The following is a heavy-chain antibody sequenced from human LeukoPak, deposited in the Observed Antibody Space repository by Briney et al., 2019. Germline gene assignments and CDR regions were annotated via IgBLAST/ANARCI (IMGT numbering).Heavy chain of an antibody. Sequence: GRSLKLSCAASGFTLSNYGMHRDRQAPGKGLEWVAVISYDGSNKYYADSVKGRFTISRDNSKNTLYLQMNSLRAEDTAVYYCAKDRYPGIATAGNFWEYWGQGTLVTVSS. CDR1: GFTLSNYG. V-gene: IGHV3-30*18. CDR2: ISYDGSNK. D-gene: IGHD6-13*01. CDR3: AKDRYPGIATAGNFWEY. J-gene: IGHJ4*02.